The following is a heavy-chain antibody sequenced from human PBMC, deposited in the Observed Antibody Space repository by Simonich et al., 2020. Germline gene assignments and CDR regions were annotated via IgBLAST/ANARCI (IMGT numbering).Heavy chain of an antibody. J-gene: IGHJ5*02. CDR3: ARARYCSSTSCYNWFDP. CDR2: MNPKRGNT. CDR1: GDTFTIYD. V-gene: IGHV1-8*03. Sequence: QVQLVQSGAEVKKPGASVKVSCKASGDTFTIYDINWVQKATGQGREWMGWMNPKRGNTGYAQKFQGRVTITRNTSISTAYMELSSLRSEDTAVYYCARARYCSSTSCYNWFDPWGQGTLVTVSS. D-gene: IGHD2-2*01.